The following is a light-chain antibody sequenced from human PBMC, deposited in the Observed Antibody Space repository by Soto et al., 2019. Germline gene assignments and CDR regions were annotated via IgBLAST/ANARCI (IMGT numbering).Light chain of an antibody. CDR2: DVS. V-gene: IGKV3-11*01. Sequence: EIVLTQSPATLSLSPGERGTLSCRTSESVTNYLAWYQQKPGQAPRLLVYDVSNRATGTPARFSGSGSGTDFTLTTSSLEPEDFAVYYCQQRSIWPPITFGQGTRLEIK. J-gene: IGKJ5*01. CDR3: QQRSIWPPIT. CDR1: ESVTNY.